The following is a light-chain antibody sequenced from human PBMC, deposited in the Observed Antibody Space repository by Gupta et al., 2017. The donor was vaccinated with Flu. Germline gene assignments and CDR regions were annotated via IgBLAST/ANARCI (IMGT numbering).Light chain of an antibody. J-gene: IGLJ3*02. V-gene: IGLV2-23*01. CDR3: FSYVGSGSWV. CDR2: EGT. Sequence: QSALTQAASVSGSPGQSITISCTGTNIDVETFRFVSWYQQHAGKVPKLMISEGTKRPAGVSSRFSGSKSGSTASLTISGLQAEDEGDYYCFSYVGSGSWVLGGGTKVTVL. CDR1: NIDVETFRF.